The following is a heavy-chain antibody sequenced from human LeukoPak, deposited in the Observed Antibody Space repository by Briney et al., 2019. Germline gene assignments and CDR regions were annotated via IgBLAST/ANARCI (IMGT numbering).Heavy chain of an antibody. CDR1: GGTFSSYA. CDR2: IIPILGIA. J-gene: IGHJ4*02. CDR3: ARVDNWNY. Sequence: SVKVSCKASGGTFSSYALSWVRQAPGQGLEWMGRIIPILGIANYAQKFQGRVTITADKSTSTAYMELSSLRSEDTAVYYCARVDNWNYWGQGTLVTVSS. D-gene: IGHD1-20*01. V-gene: IGHV1-69*04.